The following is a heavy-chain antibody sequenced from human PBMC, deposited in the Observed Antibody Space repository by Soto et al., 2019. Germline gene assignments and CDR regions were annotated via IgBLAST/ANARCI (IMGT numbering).Heavy chain of an antibody. J-gene: IGHJ3*02. D-gene: IGHD2-2*01. V-gene: IGHV3-30*18. Sequence: PGGSLRLSCAASGFTFSSYGMHWVRQAPGKGLEWVAVISYDGSNKYYADSVKGRFTISRDNSKNTLYLQMNSLRAEDTAVYYGAKDGDCTSTSCSPKGAFDIWGQGTMVTVSS. CDR1: GFTFSSYG. CDR3: AKDGDCTSTSCSPKGAFDI. CDR2: ISYDGSNK.